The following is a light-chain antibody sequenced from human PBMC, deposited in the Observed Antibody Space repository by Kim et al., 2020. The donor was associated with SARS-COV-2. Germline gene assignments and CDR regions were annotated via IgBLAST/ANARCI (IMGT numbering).Light chain of an antibody. CDR3: QTWGTGTWV. V-gene: IGLV4-69*01. Sequence: ASVKLTCTLSRGHSSDANAWHQQQPEKGPRYLMKLNSDGSHSKGDGIPDRFSGSSSGAERYLTISSLQSEDEADYYCQTWGTGTWVFGGGTQLTVL. CDR1: RGHSSDA. J-gene: IGLJ3*02. CDR2: LNSDGSH.